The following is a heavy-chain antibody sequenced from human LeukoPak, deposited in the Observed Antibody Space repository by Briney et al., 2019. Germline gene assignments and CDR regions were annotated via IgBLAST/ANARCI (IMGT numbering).Heavy chain of an antibody. CDR2: ISSSSTYI. Sequence: GGSLRLSCAASGFTFSSYSMNWVRQAPGKGLECVSFISSSSTYIYYADSVKGRFTISRDGAKNSLYLQMSSLRADDTAVYYCARDRVVSGRFGEVASWGQGTLVTVSS. V-gene: IGHV3-21*01. D-gene: IGHD3-10*01. CDR3: ARDRVVSGRFGEVAS. J-gene: IGHJ5*01. CDR1: GFTFSSYS.